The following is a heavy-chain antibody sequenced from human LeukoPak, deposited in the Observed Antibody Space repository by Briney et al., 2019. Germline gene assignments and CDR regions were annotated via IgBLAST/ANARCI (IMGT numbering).Heavy chain of an antibody. CDR1: GGSISSYY. CDR3: ARVGSSGSGNWFDP. J-gene: IGHJ5*02. D-gene: IGHD6-19*01. CDR2: IYYSGST. V-gene: IGHV4-59*01. Sequence: SETLSLTRTVSGGSISSYYWSWIRQPPGKGLEWIGYIYYSGSTNYNPSLKSRVTISVDTSKNQFSLKLSSVTAADTAVYYCARVGSSGSGNWFDPWGQGTLATVSS.